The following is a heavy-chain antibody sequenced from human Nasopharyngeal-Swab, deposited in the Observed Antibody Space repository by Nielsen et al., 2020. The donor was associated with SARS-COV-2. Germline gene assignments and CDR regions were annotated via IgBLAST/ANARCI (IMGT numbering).Heavy chain of an antibody. CDR2: ISSSSRYI. D-gene: IGHD3-3*01. CDR1: GFTFSSYS. V-gene: IGHV3-21*01. Sequence: GESLKISCAASGFTFSSYSMNWVRQAPGKGLEWVSSISSSSRYIYYADSVKGRFTISRDNAKNSLYLQMNSLRAEDTAVYYCARDTTYDFWSGYYRGLDYWGQGTLVTVSS. J-gene: IGHJ4*02. CDR3: ARDTTYDFWSGYYRGLDY.